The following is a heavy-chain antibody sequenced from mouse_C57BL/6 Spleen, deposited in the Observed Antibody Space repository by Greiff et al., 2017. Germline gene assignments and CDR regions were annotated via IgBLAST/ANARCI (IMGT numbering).Heavy chain of an antibody. CDR3: ATNYYGSSYWYFDV. J-gene: IGHJ1*03. CDR2: ISSGSSTI. V-gene: IGHV5-17*01. Sequence: EVKLVESGGGLVKPGGSLKLSCAASGFTFSDYGMHWVRQAPEKGLEWVAYISSGSSTIYYADTVKGRFTISRDNAKNTLFLQMTSLRSEDTAMYYCATNYYGSSYWYFDVWGTETTVTVSS. D-gene: IGHD1-1*01. CDR1: GFTFSDYG.